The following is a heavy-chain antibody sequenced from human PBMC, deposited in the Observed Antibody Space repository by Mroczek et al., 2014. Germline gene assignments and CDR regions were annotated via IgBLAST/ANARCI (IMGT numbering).Heavy chain of an antibody. D-gene: IGHD3-9*01. CDR1: GFSLSTPAVG. CDR2: IYWNDE. CDR3: THIQGKTGYYPLRGGPLNAFDI. V-gene: IGHV2-5*01. J-gene: IGHJ3*02. Sequence: QVTLKESGPTLVKPTQTLTLTCTFSGFSLSTPAVGVGWIRQPPGKALEWLAVIYWNDERYSPSLRSRLTITKDTSRNQVVLTMTNMDPVDTATYYCTHIQGKTGYYPLRGGPLNAFDIWGQGTMVTVSS.